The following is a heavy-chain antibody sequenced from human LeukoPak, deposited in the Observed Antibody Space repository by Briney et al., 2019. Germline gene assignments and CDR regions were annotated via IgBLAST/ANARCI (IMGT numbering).Heavy chain of an antibody. D-gene: IGHD6-19*01. J-gene: IGHJ4*02. Sequence: GGSLRLSCAASGFTFSDYYMSWIRKAPGKGLEWVSSVSGTSEYIYYADSVSGRFTISRDNAKNTVYLQMNSLRAEDTAVYYCARWYSSGWYSDYWGQGTLVTVSS. CDR1: GFTFSDYY. CDR2: VSGTSEYI. V-gene: IGHV3-11*06. CDR3: ARWYSSGWYSDY.